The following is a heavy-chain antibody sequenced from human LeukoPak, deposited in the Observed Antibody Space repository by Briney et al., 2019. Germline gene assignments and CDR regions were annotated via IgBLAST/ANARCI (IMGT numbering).Heavy chain of an antibody. CDR3: ARGGAARLHFQN. D-gene: IGHD6-6*01. CDR2: IYHCGST. CDR1: GGSISTYY. Sequence: SETLSLTCTVSGGSISTYYWNWIRQPPGKGLEWIGYIYHCGSTNYNPSLQSRVTISVDTSKNQFSLNLNSVTAADTAVYYCARGGAARLHFQNWGQGTLVTVSS. J-gene: IGHJ1*01. V-gene: IGHV4-59*01.